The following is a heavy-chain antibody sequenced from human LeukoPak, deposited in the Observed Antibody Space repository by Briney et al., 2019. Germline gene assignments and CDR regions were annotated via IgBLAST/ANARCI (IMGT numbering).Heavy chain of an antibody. CDR3: AKKGYDFWSGYYMYYYYYYMDV. D-gene: IGHD3-3*01. CDR2: ISYDGSNK. J-gene: IGHJ6*03. Sequence: GGSLRLSCAASGFTFSSYGVHWVRQAPGKGLEWVAVISYDGSNKYYADSVKGRFTISRDNSKNTLYLQMNSLRAEDTAVYYCAKKGYDFWSGYYMYYYYYYMDVWGKGTTVTVSS. V-gene: IGHV3-30*18. CDR1: GFTFSSYG.